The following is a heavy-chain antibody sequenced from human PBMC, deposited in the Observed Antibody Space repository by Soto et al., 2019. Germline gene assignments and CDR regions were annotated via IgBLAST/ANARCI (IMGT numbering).Heavy chain of an antibody. J-gene: IGHJ4*02. CDR1: GFTFSSYW. Sequence: GGSLRLSRAVSGFTFSSYWMHWVRQAPGKGLVWVSRINSDGSDTSYAGSVKGRFTISRDNAKNTLYLQMNSLRAEDTAVYYCARDPGAWELPIDFWGLGTLVTVSS. D-gene: IGHD1-26*01. CDR3: ARDPGAWELPIDF. CDR2: INSDGSDT. V-gene: IGHV3-74*01.